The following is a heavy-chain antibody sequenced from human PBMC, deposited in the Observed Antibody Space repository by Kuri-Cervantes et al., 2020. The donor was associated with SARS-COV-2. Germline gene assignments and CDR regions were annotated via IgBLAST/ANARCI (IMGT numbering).Heavy chain of an antibody. V-gene: IGHV4-59*01. D-gene: IGHD1-26*01. Sequence: GSLRLSCAVSGGSISTYYWSWIRQPPGKGLEWIGSIYYSGSTDYNPSLNSRVTMSVDTSKNQFSLKLSSVTAADTAVYYCARLQVGALDYWGQGTLVTVSS. CDR2: IYYSGST. CDR3: ARLQVGALDY. J-gene: IGHJ4*02. CDR1: GGSISTYY.